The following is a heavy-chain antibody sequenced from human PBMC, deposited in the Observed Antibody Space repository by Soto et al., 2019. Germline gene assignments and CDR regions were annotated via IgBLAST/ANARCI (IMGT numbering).Heavy chain of an antibody. CDR1: GVTFISYG. V-gene: IGHV3-30*18. Sequence: GGSLRLSCTASGVTFISYGMHWVRQAPGKGLEWVAVISYDGSNKYYADSVKGRFTISRDNSKNTLYLQMNSLRAEDTAVYYCAKDSGIAAAGTGSYYYYGMDVWGQGTTVTVSS. CDR3: AKDSGIAAAGTGSYYYYGMDV. J-gene: IGHJ6*02. D-gene: IGHD6-13*01. CDR2: ISYDGSNK.